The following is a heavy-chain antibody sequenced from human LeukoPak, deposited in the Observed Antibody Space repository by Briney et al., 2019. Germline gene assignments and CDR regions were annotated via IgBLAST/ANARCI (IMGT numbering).Heavy chain of an antibody. CDR2: INHSGST. CDR3: ARNGRRGWFDP. CDR1: GGSFSGYY. J-gene: IGHJ5*02. D-gene: IGHD1-1*01. V-gene: IGHV4-34*01. Sequence: PSETLSLTCAVYGGSFSGYYWSWIRQPPGKGLEWIGEINHSGSTNYNPSLKSRVTISVDTSKNQFSLKLSSVTAADTAVYYCARNGRRGWFDPGAREPWSPSPQ.